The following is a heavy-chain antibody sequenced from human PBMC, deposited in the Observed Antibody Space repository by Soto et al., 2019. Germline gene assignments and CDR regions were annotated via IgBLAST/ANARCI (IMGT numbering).Heavy chain of an antibody. J-gene: IGHJ5*02. CDR2: IYNNGST. CDR3: ARDPNP. Sequence: QVQLQESGPGLVKPSQTLSLTCTVSAGSISSGGYYWRWIRQHPGKGLEWLGYIYNNGSTYYNPSLKCGVTISADTSKNLFSLELRSVTSADPAVYYCARDPNPWGQGTLVTVAS. CDR1: AGSISSGGYY. V-gene: IGHV4-31*03.